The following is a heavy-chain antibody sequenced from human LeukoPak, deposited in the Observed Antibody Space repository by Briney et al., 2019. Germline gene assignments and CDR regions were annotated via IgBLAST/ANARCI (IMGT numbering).Heavy chain of an antibody. CDR2: IYTSGSP. Sequence: PSQTLSLTCTVSGGSLSSGSYYWSWIRQPAGKGLEWIGRIYTSGSPNYNPSLKSRVSISVDTSKNQFSLKLNSVTAAATAVYYCARTTEDCSSTSCYQYWFDPWGQGTLVTVSS. D-gene: IGHD2-2*01. CDR3: ARTTEDCSSTSCYQYWFDP. CDR1: GGSLSSGSYY. J-gene: IGHJ5*02. V-gene: IGHV4-61*02.